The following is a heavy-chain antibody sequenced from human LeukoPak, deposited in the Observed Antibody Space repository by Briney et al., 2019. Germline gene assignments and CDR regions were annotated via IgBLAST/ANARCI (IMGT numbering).Heavy chain of an antibody. CDR1: GGSISSYY. CDR2: IYTSGST. J-gene: IGHJ5*02. V-gene: IGHV4-4*07. CDR3: AREGFGYYDFWSGYYIRWFDP. D-gene: IGHD3-3*01. Sequence: PSETLSLTCTVSGGSISSYYWSWIRQPAGKGLEWIGRIYTSGSTNYNPSLKSRVTMSVDTSKNQFFLKLSSVTAADTAVYYCAREGFGYYDFWSGYYIRWFDPWGQGTLVTVSS.